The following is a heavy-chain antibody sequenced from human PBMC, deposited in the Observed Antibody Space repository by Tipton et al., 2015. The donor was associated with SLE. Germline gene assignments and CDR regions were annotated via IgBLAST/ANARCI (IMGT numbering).Heavy chain of an antibody. CDR1: GGSISSYY. V-gene: IGHV4-59*01. CDR3: ARARHGGAEYFEH. Sequence: LSCTVSGGSISSYYWSWIRQPPGKGLEWIGYIYDIGSTNYNPSLKSRVTMSVDTSENQLSLKLTFVTAADTAVYYCARARHGGAEYFEHWGQGTLVTVSS. D-gene: IGHD3-3*01. CDR2: IYDIGST. J-gene: IGHJ1*01.